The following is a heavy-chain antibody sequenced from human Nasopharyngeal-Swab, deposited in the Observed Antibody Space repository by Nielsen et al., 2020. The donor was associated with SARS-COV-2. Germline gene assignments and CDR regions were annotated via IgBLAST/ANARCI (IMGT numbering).Heavy chain of an antibody. CDR3: TRGDGALTYFDY. V-gene: IGHV3-30-3*01. Sequence: GGSLRLSCAASGFTFSSYAMHWVRQAPGKGLEWVAVISYDGSNKYYADSVKGRITVSRDNAKSSVYLQMSSLRDEDTAVYYCTRGDGALTYFDYWGQGTLVSVSS. J-gene: IGHJ4*02. CDR1: GFTFSSYA. D-gene: IGHD4-17*01. CDR2: ISYDGSNK.